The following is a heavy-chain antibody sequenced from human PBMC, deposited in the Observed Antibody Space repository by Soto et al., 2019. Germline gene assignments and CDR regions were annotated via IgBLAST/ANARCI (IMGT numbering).Heavy chain of an antibody. Sequence: PGESLKISCKGSGYSFISYWISWVRQMPGKGLEWMGRIDPSDSYTNYSPSFQGHVTISADKSISTAYLQWSSLKASDTAMYYCAGTSTQYYYYGMDVWGQGTTVTVSS. CDR2: IDPSDSYT. V-gene: IGHV5-10-1*01. D-gene: IGHD3-3*02. CDR3: AGTSTQYYYYGMDV. J-gene: IGHJ6*02. CDR1: GYSFISYW.